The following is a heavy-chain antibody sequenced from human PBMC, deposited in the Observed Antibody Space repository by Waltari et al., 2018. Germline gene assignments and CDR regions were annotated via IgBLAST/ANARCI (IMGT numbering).Heavy chain of an antibody. J-gene: IGHJ4*02. V-gene: IGHV3-23*03. D-gene: IGHD6-19*01. CDR3: ARDSSAWSRDY. CDR2: VHTGGRDT. Sequence: EVQLLESGGGLVQPGGSLTLSCVASGFTFTPLCMTWVRQPPGQGLGWVAVVHTGGRDTNSGDSVKGRFTVSRDDSKNTVYLQMNSLRAEDTAVYYCARDSSAWSRDYWGQGTLVTVSS. CDR1: GFTFTPLC.